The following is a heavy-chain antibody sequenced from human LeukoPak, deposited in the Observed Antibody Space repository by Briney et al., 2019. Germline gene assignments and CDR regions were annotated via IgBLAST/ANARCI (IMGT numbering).Heavy chain of an antibody. Sequence: SVKVSCKASGGTFSSYAISWVRQAPGQGLEWMGGIIPIFGTANYAQKFQGRVTITADESTSTAYMELSSLRSEDTAVYYCARDLEGGSGSWWNYYYGLDVWGQGTTVTVSS. CDR3: ARDLEGGSGSWWNYYYGLDV. CDR2: IIPIFGTA. CDR1: GGTFSSYA. D-gene: IGHD6-13*01. J-gene: IGHJ6*02. V-gene: IGHV1-69*13.